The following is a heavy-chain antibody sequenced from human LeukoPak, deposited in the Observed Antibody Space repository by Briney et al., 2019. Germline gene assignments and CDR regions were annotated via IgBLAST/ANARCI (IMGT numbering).Heavy chain of an antibody. CDR1: GFTFSSYA. Sequence: GGSLRLSCAASGFTFSSYAMSWVRQAPGKGLEWVSAISGSGGSTYYVDSVKGRFTISRDNSKNTLYLQMNSLRAEDTAIYYCAKSRTPGYDYWGQGTLVTVSS. J-gene: IGHJ4*02. CDR3: AKSRTPGYDY. CDR2: ISGSGGST. D-gene: IGHD5-12*01. V-gene: IGHV3-23*01.